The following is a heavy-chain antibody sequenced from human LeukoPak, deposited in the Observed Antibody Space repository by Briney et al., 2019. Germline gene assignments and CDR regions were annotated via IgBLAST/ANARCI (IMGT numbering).Heavy chain of an antibody. Sequence: ASVKVSCKASGYTFTGYYMHWVRQAPGQGLEWMGWINPNSGGTNYAQKFHGRVTMTRDTSISTAYMELSRLRSDDTAVYYCARAVGHIVVVPAAGFDYWGQGTLVTVSS. V-gene: IGHV1-2*02. CDR1: GYTFTGYY. D-gene: IGHD2-2*01. J-gene: IGHJ4*02. CDR2: INPNSGGT. CDR3: ARAVGHIVVVPAAGFDY.